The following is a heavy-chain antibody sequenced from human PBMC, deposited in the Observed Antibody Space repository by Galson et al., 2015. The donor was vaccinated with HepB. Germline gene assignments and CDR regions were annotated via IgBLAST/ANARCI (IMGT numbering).Heavy chain of an antibody. CDR1: GFTFTTYG. Sequence: SLRLSCAASGFTFTTYGMHWVRQSPGKGLEWVAVISSDGSNKYFVDSVKGRFTISRDNSKNTLYLQMNSLRAEDTAVYYCAKDLGYCRSTSCYNAFDIWGHGTMVAVSS. D-gene: IGHD2-2*02. CDR3: AKDLGYCRSTSCYNAFDI. CDR2: ISSDGSNK. V-gene: IGHV3-30*18. J-gene: IGHJ3*02.